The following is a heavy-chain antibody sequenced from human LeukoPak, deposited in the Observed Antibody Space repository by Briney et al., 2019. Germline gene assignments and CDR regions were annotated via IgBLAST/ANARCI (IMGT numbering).Heavy chain of an antibody. CDR1: GYTFTGYY. CDR3: AYPYSHGKFGFDY. V-gene: IGHV1-2*02. D-gene: IGHD5-18*01. Sequence: ASVKVSCKASGYTFTGYYMHWVRQAPGQGLEWMGWINPNSGGTNYAQKFQGRVTMTRDTSISTAYMGLSRLRSDDTAGYYCAYPYSHGKFGFDYWGRGTRVTVSS. J-gene: IGHJ4*02. CDR2: INPNSGGT.